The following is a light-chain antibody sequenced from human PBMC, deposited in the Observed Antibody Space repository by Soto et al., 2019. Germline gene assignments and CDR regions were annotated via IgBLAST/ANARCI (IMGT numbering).Light chain of an antibody. V-gene: IGKV1-13*02. CDR3: QQFNSYPHMT. CDR2: DAS. J-gene: IGKJ3*01. Sequence: AIPLTPPPNPPSASVGDRVTITCPASQGISSALAWYQQKPGKAPKLLIYDASSLESGVPSRFSGSGSGTDFTLTISSLQPEDFATYYCQQFNSYPHMTSGPGTKVDIK. CDR1: QGISSA.